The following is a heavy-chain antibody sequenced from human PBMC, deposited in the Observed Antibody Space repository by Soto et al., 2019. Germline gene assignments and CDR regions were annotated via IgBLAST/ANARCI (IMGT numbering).Heavy chain of an antibody. J-gene: IGHJ6*03. Sequence: GGSLRLSCAASGFTFSSYGMHWVRQAPGKGLEWVAVIWYDGGDKYYADSVKGRFTISRDNSKNTLDLQMNSLRAEDMAVYYCARGKGNYYYYMDVWGKGTTVTVSS. CDR1: GFTFSSYG. CDR2: IWYDGGDK. V-gene: IGHV3-33*01. CDR3: ARGKGNYYYYMDV.